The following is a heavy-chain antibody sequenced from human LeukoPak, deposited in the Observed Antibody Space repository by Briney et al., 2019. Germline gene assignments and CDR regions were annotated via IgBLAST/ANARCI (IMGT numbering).Heavy chain of an antibody. CDR1: GGSMSGHY. V-gene: IGHV4-59*11. J-gene: IGHJ4*02. CDR3: ARAYYDFWSSDY. Sequence: SETLSLTCTVSGGSMSGHYRSWIRQPPGKGLEWIGYIYHSGSTNYNPSLKSRVTISVDTSKNQFSLKLRSVTAADTAVYYCARAYYDFWSSDYWGQGTLVTVSS. CDR2: IYHSGST. D-gene: IGHD3-3*01.